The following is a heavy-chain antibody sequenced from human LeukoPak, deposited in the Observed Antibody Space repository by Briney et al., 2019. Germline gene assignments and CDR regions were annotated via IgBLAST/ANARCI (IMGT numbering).Heavy chain of an antibody. Sequence: PGGSLRLSCAASGFTFSTYSMIWVRQAPGKGLEWVANIKKDGSDKNYLGSVKGRFTISRDNAKNSLYVQMNSLRVEDTAVYYCVAGSGWRFDYWGQGTLVTVSS. CDR1: GFTFSTYS. CDR2: IKKDGSDK. V-gene: IGHV3-7*01. CDR3: VAGSGWRFDY. J-gene: IGHJ4*02. D-gene: IGHD6-19*01.